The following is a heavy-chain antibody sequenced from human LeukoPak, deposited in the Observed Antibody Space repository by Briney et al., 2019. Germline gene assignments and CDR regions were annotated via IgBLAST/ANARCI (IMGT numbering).Heavy chain of an antibody. J-gene: IGHJ5*02. V-gene: IGHV4-59*08. CDR2: IYYSGST. CDR1: GGSISSYC. Sequence: SEALSLTCTVSGGSISSYCWSWIRQPPGKGLEWIGYIYYSGSTNYNPSLKSRVTISVDTSKNQFSLKLSSVAAADTAVYYCARRPYEGRFDPWGQGTLVTVSS. D-gene: IGHD3-22*01. CDR3: ARRPYEGRFDP.